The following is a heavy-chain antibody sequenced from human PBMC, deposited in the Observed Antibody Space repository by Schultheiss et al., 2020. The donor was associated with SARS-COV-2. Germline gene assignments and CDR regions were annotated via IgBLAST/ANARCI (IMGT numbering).Heavy chain of an antibody. Sequence: GGSLRLSCAASGFTFSSYGMHWVRQAPGKGLEWVAVISYDGSNKYYADSVKGRFTISRDNSKNTLYLQMNSLRAEDTAVYYCARSYSGSPPVDIWGQGTMVTVSS. CDR2: ISYDGSNK. CDR1: GFTFSSYG. V-gene: IGHV3-30*03. D-gene: IGHD1-26*01. CDR3: ARSYSGSPPVDI. J-gene: IGHJ3*02.